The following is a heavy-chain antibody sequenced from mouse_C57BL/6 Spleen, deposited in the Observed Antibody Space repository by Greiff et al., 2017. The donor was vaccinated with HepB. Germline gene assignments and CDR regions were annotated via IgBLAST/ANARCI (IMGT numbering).Heavy chain of an antibody. J-gene: IGHJ2*01. CDR1: GYTFTSYW. Sequence: QVQLKQPGAELVRPGSSVKLSCKASGYTFTSYWMHWVKQRPIQGLEWIGNIDPSDSETHYNQKFKDKATLTVDKSSSTAYMQLSSLTSEDSAVYYCARSHYYGSSDYWGQGTTLTVSS. D-gene: IGHD1-1*01. CDR3: ARSHYYGSSDY. V-gene: IGHV1-52*01. CDR2: IDPSDSET.